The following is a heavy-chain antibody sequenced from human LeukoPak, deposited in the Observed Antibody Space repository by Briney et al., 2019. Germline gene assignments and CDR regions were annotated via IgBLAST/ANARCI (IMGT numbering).Heavy chain of an antibody. D-gene: IGHD4-17*01. CDR1: GGSISSYY. CDR3: ARGQYGDFFDY. J-gene: IGHJ4*02. V-gene: IGHV4-59*01. CDR2: IYYSGST. Sequence: PSETLSLTCTVSGGSISSYYWSWIRQPPGKGLEWIGYIYYSGSTNYNPSLKSRVTISGDTSKNQFSLKLSSVTAADTAVYYCARGQYGDFFDYWGQGTLVTVSS.